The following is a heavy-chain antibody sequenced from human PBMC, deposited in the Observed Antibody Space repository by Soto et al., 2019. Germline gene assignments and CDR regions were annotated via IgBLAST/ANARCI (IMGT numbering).Heavy chain of an antibody. Sequence: SETLSLTCTVSGGSISSYYWSWIRQPPGKGLEWIGYIYYSGSTNYNPSLKSRVTISVDTSKNQFSLKLSSVTAADTAVYYCARFTARGAVLGETANYYYYYGMDVWGQGTTVTASS. CDR3: ARFTARGAVLGETANYYYYYGMDV. CDR1: GGSISSYY. J-gene: IGHJ6*02. CDR2: IYYSGST. V-gene: IGHV4-59*01. D-gene: IGHD3-16*01.